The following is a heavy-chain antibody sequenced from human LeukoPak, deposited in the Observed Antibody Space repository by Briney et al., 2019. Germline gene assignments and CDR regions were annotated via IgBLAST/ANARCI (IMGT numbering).Heavy chain of an antibody. J-gene: IGHJ1*01. CDR3: AKDKAAAGTGEYFQH. CDR2: ISWDDGST. Sequence: GGSLRLSCAASGFTFVDYAMHWVRQAPGKGLEWVSLISWDDGSTYYADSVNGRFTISRDNSKNSLYLQMNSLRTEDTALYYCAKDKAAAGTGEYFQHWGQGTLVTVSS. V-gene: IGHV3-43D*03. CDR1: GFTFVDYA. D-gene: IGHD6-13*01.